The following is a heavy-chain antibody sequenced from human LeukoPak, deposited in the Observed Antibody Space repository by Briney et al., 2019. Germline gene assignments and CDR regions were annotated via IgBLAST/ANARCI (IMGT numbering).Heavy chain of an antibody. V-gene: IGHV4-59*01. CDR3: ARARYANAWYAFDI. D-gene: IGHD2-2*01. J-gene: IGHJ3*02. CDR1: GGSISSYY. CDR2: IYYSGSI. Sequence: SETLSLICTVSGGSISSYYWSWIRQPPGKGLEWIGYIYYSGSINYNPSLKSRVTISVDTSKNQFSLKVSSVTAADTAVYYCARARYANAWYAFDIWGHGTMVTVSS.